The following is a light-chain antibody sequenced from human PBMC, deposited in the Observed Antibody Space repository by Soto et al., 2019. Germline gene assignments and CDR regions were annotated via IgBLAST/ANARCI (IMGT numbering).Light chain of an antibody. Sequence: EIVLTQSPGTLSLSPGQRATLSCRASQNIRSNYVAWYQQKPGQAPRLLIFGSSSTATGIPDRFSASGSGTDFSLTISRLEPEDFGVYYCQQYGYEPLTFGGGTKGDIK. CDR1: QNIRSNY. J-gene: IGKJ4*01. V-gene: IGKV3-20*01. CDR2: GSS. CDR3: QQYGYEPLT.